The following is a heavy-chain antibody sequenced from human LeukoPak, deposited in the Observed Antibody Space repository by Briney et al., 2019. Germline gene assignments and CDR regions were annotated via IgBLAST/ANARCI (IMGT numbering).Heavy chain of an antibody. D-gene: IGHD2-15*01. CDR1: GGSFSGYY. Sequence: SETLSLSCAVYGGSFSGYYWSWIRQPPGKGLEWIGEINHSGSTNYNPSLKSRVTISVDTSKNRFSLKLSSVTTVDTAVYYCASLGYCSGGSCYPGWFDPWGQGTLVTVSS. CDR3: ASLGYCSGGSCYPGWFDP. J-gene: IGHJ5*02. CDR2: INHSGST. V-gene: IGHV4-34*01.